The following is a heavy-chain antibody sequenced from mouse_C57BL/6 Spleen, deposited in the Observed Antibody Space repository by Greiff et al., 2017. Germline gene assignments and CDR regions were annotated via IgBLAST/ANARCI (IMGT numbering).Heavy chain of an antibody. CDR2: IDPSDSYT. D-gene: IGHD1-1*01. J-gene: IGHJ2*01. V-gene: IGHV1-59*01. Sequence: QVQLQQPGAELVRPGTSVKLSCKASGYTFTSYWMHWVKQRPGQGLEWIGVIDPSDSYTNYNQKFKGKATLTVDTSSSTAYMQLSSLTSEDSAVYYCASITTVVATVYYWGQGTTLTVSS. CDR1: GYTFTSYW. CDR3: ASITTVVATVYY.